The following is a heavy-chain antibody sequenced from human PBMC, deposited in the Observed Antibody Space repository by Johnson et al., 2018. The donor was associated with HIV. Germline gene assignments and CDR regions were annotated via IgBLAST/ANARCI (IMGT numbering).Heavy chain of an antibody. Sequence: QEQLVESGGGVVQPGGSLRLSCAASGFTFSSYGMHWVRQAPGKGLEWVAFIRYDGSNKYYADSVKGRFPISRENARNSLYRQMNSLRAEDTAVYYCARVRYSSGWPIYAFDIWGQGTVVIVSS. CDR1: GFTFSSYG. J-gene: IGHJ3*02. V-gene: IGHV3-30*02. D-gene: IGHD6-19*01. CDR2: IRYDGSNK. CDR3: ARVRYSSGWPIYAFDI.